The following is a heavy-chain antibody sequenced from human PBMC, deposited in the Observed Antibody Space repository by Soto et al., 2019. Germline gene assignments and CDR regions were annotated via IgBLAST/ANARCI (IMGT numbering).Heavy chain of an antibody. CDR1: GGSFSGYY. V-gene: IGHV4-34*01. CDR3: ARCVTFYDFWSGYRPQGWFDP. CDR2: INHSGST. Sequence: WETLSLTCAVYGGSFSGYYWSWIRQPPGKGLEWIGEINHSGSTNYNPSLKSRVTISVDTSKNQFSLKLSSVTAADTAVYYCARCVTFYDFWSGYRPQGWFDPWGKGTLVTVSS. D-gene: IGHD3-3*01. J-gene: IGHJ5*02.